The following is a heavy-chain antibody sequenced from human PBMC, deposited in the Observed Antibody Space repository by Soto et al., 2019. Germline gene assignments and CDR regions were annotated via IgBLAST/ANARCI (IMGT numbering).Heavy chain of an antibody. Sequence: QVQLVQSGAEVKKPGSSVKVSCKASGGTFSSYTISWVRQAPGQGLEWMGRIIPILGIANYAQKFQGRVTITSDKSTSTAYMELSSLRSEDTAVYYCARGYCSSTSCYKFHGDWFDPWGQGTLVTVSS. V-gene: IGHV1-69*02. J-gene: IGHJ5*02. D-gene: IGHD2-2*02. CDR3: ARGYCSSTSCYKFHGDWFDP. CDR2: IIPILGIA. CDR1: GGTFSSYT.